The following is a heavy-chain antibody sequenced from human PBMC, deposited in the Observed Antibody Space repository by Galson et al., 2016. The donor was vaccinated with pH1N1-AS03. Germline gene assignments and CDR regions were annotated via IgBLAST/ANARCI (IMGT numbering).Heavy chain of an antibody. J-gene: IGHJ5*02. D-gene: IGHD1-26*01. CDR1: GFTFSIYA. CDR2: VGGVDGSL. CDR3: ASGSGSPHWFDP. Sequence: CAASGFTFSIYAMHWVRQAPGRGLEWVSGVGGVDGSLWYAESVKGRFTVSRDNSKGTLDLQMNSLRADDTAVYYCASGSGSPHWFDPWGQGTLVTVSS. V-gene: IGHV3-23*01.